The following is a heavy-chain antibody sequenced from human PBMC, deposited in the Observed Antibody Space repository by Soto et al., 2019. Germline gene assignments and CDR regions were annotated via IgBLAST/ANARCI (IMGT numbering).Heavy chain of an antibody. V-gene: IGHV3-11*01. CDR3: ARDHDDYGDNAFDI. CDR2: ISSSGSTI. Sequence: GGSLRLSCAASGFTFSDYYMSWIRQAPGKGLEWVSYISSSGSTIYYADSVKGRFTISRDNAKNSLYLQMNSLRAEDTAVYYCARDHDDYGDNAFDIWGQGTMVTVSS. J-gene: IGHJ3*02. CDR1: GFTFSDYY. D-gene: IGHD4-17*01.